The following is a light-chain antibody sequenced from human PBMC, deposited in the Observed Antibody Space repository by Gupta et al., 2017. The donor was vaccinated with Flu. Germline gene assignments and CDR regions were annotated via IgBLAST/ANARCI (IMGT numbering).Light chain of an antibody. CDR1: QSVVYSSFNKNY. V-gene: IGKV4-1*01. Sequence: IVITHSPCSLAVSLGERATISCKSSQSVVYSSFNKNYLAWYQQKPGQPPKLLIYWASNRESGGPDRFPGRGYGTDFTLTISSRQAEDVAVYYWQQDYHTLTFGGGTKVEIK. J-gene: IGKJ4*01. CDR3: QQDYHTLT. CDR2: WAS.